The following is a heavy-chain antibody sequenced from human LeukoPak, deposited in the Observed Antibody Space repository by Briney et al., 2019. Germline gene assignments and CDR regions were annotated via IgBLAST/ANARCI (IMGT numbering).Heavy chain of an antibody. Sequence: GGSLSLSCAASGFTFSSYSMNWVRQAPGKGPEWVSSISSSSSYIYYADSVKGRFTISRDNAKNSLYLQMNSLRAEDTAAYYCARDSEQNYDYGDYPDYWGQGTLVTVSS. J-gene: IGHJ4*02. CDR1: GFTFSSYS. V-gene: IGHV3-21*01. CDR2: ISSSSSYI. D-gene: IGHD4-17*01. CDR3: ARDSEQNYDYGDYPDY.